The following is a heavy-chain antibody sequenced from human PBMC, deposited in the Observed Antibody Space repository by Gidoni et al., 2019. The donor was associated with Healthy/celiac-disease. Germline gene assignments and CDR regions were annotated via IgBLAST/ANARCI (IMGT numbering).Heavy chain of an antibody. Sequence: QVQLVQSGAEVKKPGSSVKVSCKASGGTFSSYAISWVRQAPGQGLEWMGGIIPIFGTANYAQKFQGRVTITADESTSTAYMELSSLRSEDTAVYYCARADRSPMVRGVSPFFDYWGQGTLVTVSS. CDR3: ARADRSPMVRGVSPFFDY. CDR2: IIPIFGTA. CDR1: GGTFSSYA. D-gene: IGHD3-10*01. J-gene: IGHJ4*02. V-gene: IGHV1-69*01.